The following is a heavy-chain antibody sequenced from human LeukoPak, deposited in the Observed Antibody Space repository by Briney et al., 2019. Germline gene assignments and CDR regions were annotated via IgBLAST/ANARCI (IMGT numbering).Heavy chain of an antibody. V-gene: IGHV1-2*02. J-gene: IGHJ3*02. D-gene: IGHD2-15*01. CDR3: ARVRSVADTYRRWVPFDI. CDR1: GYTFTGYY. CDR2: INPNSGGT. Sequence: ASVKVSCKASGYTFTGYYMHWVRQAPGQGLEWMGWINPNSGGTNYAQKFQGRVTMTRDTSISTAYMELSRLRSDDTAVYYCARVRSVADTYRRWVPFDIWGQGTMVTVSS.